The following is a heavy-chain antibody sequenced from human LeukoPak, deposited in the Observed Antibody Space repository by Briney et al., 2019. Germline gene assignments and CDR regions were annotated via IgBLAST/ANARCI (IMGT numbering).Heavy chain of an antibody. D-gene: IGHD4-17*01. J-gene: IGHJ4*02. CDR2: IYSGGST. V-gene: IGHV3-53*01. CDR1: GYTFTSYG. CDR3: ARGRPPYGDYFDY. Sequence: GASVKVSCKASGYTFTSYGISWVRQAPGKGLEWVSVIYSGGSTYYADSVKGRFTISRDNSKNTLYLQMNSLRAEDTAVYYCARGRPPYGDYFDYWGQGTLVTVSS.